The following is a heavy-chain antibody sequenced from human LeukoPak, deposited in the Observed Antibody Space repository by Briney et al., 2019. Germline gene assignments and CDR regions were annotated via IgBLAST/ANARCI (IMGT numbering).Heavy chain of an antibody. CDR1: GYTFTSYY. J-gene: IGHJ5*02. D-gene: IGHD6-6*01. Sequence: VSVKVSCKASGYTFTSYYMHWVRQAPGQGLEWMGMINPSGGITSDAQKFQGRVTMTRDTSTSTVYMELSSLKSEDTAVYYCARALVTAARQNWFDPWGQGTLVTVSS. CDR2: INPSGGIT. V-gene: IGHV1-46*01. CDR3: ARALVTAARQNWFDP.